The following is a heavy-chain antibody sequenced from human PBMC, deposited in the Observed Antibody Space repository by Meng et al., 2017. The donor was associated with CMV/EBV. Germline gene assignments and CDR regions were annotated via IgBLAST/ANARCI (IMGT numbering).Heavy chain of an antibody. CDR3: ARDRVASRNGMDV. J-gene: IGHJ6*02. V-gene: IGHV4-31*03. Sequence: SETLSLTCTVSGGSISSGGYYWSWIRQHPGKGLEWIGYIYYSGSTYYNPSLKSRVTISVDTSKNQFSLKLSSVTAADTAVYYCARDRVASRNGMDVWGQGTTVTVS. CDR2: IYYSGST. CDR1: GGSISSGGYY.